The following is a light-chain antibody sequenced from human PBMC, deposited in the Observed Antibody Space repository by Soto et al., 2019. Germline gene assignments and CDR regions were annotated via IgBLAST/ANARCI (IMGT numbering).Light chain of an antibody. Sequence: ETELTQSPATLSFSQGEGATLSCRASHSVSSYLAWYQQKPGQTPRLLIYDASTRATGIPARFSGSGSGTDFTLNISSLEPEDFAVYYCQQYTNWPLTFGGGTKVDIK. CDR3: QQYTNWPLT. J-gene: IGKJ4*01. V-gene: IGKV3-11*01. CDR1: HSVSSY. CDR2: DAS.